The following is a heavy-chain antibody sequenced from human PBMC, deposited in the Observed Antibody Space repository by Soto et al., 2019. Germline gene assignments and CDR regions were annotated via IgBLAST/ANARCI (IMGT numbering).Heavy chain of an antibody. V-gene: IGHV3-30*18. J-gene: IGHJ6*02. D-gene: IGHD6-13*01. CDR3: AKDNVAAAPRRYYYAGMHV. CDR1: GFTFSSCG. Sequence: SLRLSCAASGFTFSSCGMHWVRQAPGKGLERVAVISYDGSNKYYADSVKGRVTISRDNSKNTLYLQMNSLIAEDTTVYYCAKDNVAAAPRRYYYAGMHVLGQEATVTVSS. CDR2: ISYDGSNK.